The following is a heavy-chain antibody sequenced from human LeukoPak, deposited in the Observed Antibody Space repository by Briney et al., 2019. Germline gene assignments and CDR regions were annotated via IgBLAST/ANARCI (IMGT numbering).Heavy chain of an antibody. CDR2: INMDGSTT. CDR3: ARGGGGNVGY. Sequence: GGSLRLSCAASGFTFSSYWMHWVRQAPGKGLVWVSRINMDGSTTTYADSVRGRFTISRDNAKNTLYLQMNSLRAEDTAVYYCARGGGGNVGYWGQGTLVTVSS. CDR1: GFTFSSYW. V-gene: IGHV3-74*01. D-gene: IGHD4-23*01. J-gene: IGHJ4*02.